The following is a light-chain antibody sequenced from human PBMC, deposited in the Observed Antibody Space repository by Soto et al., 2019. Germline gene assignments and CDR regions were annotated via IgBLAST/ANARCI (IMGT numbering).Light chain of an antibody. Sequence: EIVLTQSPATLSSSPGERATLSCRASQNIRGYLAWYQQRPGQAPRLLIYDGSNRATDIPARFSGSGSGTDFTLTISSLEPEDFAVYYCQHRNNWPLTFGGGTKVEIK. CDR1: QNIRGY. CDR3: QHRNNWPLT. CDR2: DGS. V-gene: IGKV3-11*01. J-gene: IGKJ4*01.